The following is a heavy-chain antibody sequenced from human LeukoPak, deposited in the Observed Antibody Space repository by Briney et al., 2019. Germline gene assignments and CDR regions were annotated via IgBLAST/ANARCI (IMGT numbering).Heavy chain of an antibody. D-gene: IGHD3-10*01. V-gene: IGHV4-34*01. Sequence: SETLSLTCAVYGGSFSGYYWSWIRQPPGKGLEWIGEINHSGSTNYNPSLKSRVTISVDTSKSQFSLKLSSVTAADTAVYYCARENLRGNYYGSGSYYTWFDPWGQGTLVTVSS. J-gene: IGHJ5*02. CDR2: INHSGST. CDR3: ARENLRGNYYGSGSYYTWFDP. CDR1: GGSFSGYY.